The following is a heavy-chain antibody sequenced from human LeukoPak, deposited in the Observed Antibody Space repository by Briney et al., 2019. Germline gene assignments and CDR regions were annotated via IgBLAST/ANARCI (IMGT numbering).Heavy chain of an antibody. J-gene: IGHJ4*02. CDR3: ARGLSGYTSALGY. CDR2: INSDGSTT. D-gene: IGHD1-1*01. Sequence: GGSLRLSCAASGFTFSSYSMNWVRQAPGKGLVWVSRINSDGSTTNYADSVKGRFTISRDNAKNTLYLQMNSLRAEDTGLYFCARGLSGYTSALGYWGQGTLVTVSS. CDR1: GFTFSSYS. V-gene: IGHV3-74*01.